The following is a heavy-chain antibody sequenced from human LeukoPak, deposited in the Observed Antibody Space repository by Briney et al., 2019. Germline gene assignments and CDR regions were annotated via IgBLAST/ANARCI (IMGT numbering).Heavy chain of an antibody. CDR2: IIPIFGTA. V-gene: IGHV1-69*05. Sequence: ASVKVSCKASGGTFSSYAISWVRQAPGQGLEWMGRIIPIFGTANYAQKFQSRVTITTDESTSTAYMELSSLRSEDTAVYYCANRIPGHPAEDAFDIWGQGTMVTVSS. CDR1: GGTFSSYA. D-gene: IGHD2-15*01. J-gene: IGHJ3*02. CDR3: ANRIPGHPAEDAFDI.